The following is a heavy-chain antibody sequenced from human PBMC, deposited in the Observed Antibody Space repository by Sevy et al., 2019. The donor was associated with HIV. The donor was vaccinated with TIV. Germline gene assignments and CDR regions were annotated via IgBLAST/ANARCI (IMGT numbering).Heavy chain of an antibody. CDR3: ARDRHPIWWYFDL. J-gene: IGHJ2*01. CDR2: IKQDGSEK. CDR1: GFTFSSYW. Sequence: GESLKISCAASGFTFSSYWMSWVRQAPGKGLEWVANIKQDGSEKYYVDSVKGRFTISRDNAKNSLYLQMNSLRAEDTAVYYCARDRHPIWWYFDLWGRGTLVTVSS. V-gene: IGHV3-7*03. D-gene: IGHD3-3*01.